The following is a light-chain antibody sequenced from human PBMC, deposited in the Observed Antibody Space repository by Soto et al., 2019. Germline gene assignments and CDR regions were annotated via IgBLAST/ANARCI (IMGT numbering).Light chain of an antibody. J-gene: IGKJ1*01. CDR2: DAS. CDR1: QSVSRN. CDR3: QHYDNWPPWT. V-gene: IGKV3-15*01. Sequence: EIVMTQSPATLSVSPGERATLSCRASQSVSRNVAWYQQKPGQAPRLLIYDASTRATGIPARFSGSGSGTAFTLIISSLQSEDFAVYYCQHYDNWPPWTFGQGTKVEIK.